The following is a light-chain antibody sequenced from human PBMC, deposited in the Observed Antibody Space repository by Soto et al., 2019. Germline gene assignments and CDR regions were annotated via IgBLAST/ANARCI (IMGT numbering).Light chain of an antibody. CDR3: QQRSNWPPGYT. J-gene: IGKJ2*01. V-gene: IGKV3-11*01. CDR1: QSVSSH. CDR2: DTF. Sequence: ELVLTQSPATLSLSPGERATLSCRASQSVSSHLAWYQQKPGQAPRLRMYDTFNRATGIPARFNGSGSGTDFTLTISRLEPQDFAVYYCQQRSNWPPGYTFGQGTKLEIK.